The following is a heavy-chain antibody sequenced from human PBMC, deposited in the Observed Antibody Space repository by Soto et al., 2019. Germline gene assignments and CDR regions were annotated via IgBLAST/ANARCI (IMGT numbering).Heavy chain of an antibody. CDR3: AKTYDFWSGYYMPYYYYYGMDV. Sequence: GSLRLSCAASGFTFSSYAMSWVRQAPGKGLEWVSAISGSGGSTYYADSVKGRFTISRDNSKNTLYLQMNSLRAEDTAVYYCAKTYDFWSGYYMPYYYYYGMDVWGQGTTVTVSS. CDR1: GFTFSSYA. CDR2: ISGSGGST. V-gene: IGHV3-23*01. D-gene: IGHD3-3*01. J-gene: IGHJ6*02.